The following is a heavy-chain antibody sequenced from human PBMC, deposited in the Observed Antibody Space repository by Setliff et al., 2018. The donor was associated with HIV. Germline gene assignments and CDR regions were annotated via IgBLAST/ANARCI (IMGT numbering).Heavy chain of an antibody. CDR1: GFTFSNYG. CDR2: ISGRGDNT. D-gene: IGHD3-22*01. CDR3: AKDGEYYDSSGFSY. J-gene: IGHJ4*02. Sequence: PGGSLRLSCAASGFTFSNYGMSWVRQAPGKGLEWVSAISGRGDNTYYADSVKGRSTISRDNSKDAMFLQMNSVRAEDTAVYYCAKDGEYYDSSGFSYWGQGTLVTVSS. V-gene: IGHV3-23*01.